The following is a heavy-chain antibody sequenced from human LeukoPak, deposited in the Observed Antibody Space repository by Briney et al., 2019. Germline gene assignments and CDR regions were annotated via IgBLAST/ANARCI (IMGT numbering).Heavy chain of an antibody. CDR1: GGSFSGYY. CDR3: ARGRDYYDSSGYYRFDP. V-gene: IGHV4-34*01. D-gene: IGHD3-22*01. Sequence: SETLSLTCAAYGGSFSGYYWSWIRQPPGKGLEWIGEINHSGSTNYNPSLKSRVTISVDTSKNQFSLKLSSVTAADTAVYYCARGRDYYDSSGYYRFDPWGQGTLVTVSS. CDR2: INHSGST. J-gene: IGHJ5*02.